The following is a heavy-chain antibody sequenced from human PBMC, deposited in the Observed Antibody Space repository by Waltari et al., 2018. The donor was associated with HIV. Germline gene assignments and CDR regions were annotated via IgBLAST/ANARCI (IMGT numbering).Heavy chain of an antibody. Sequence: QVQLVESGGVVVQPGRSLRLSCAASGLTFSSYGMHWVRQDPGKGLVWVAVISYDGSNKYYADSVKGRFTISRDNSKNTLYLQMNSLRAEDTAVYYCAKPAAMASYGMDVWGQGTTVTVSS. D-gene: IGHD5-18*01. CDR3: AKPAAMASYGMDV. V-gene: IGHV3-30*18. CDR1: GLTFSSYG. J-gene: IGHJ6*02. CDR2: ISYDGSNK.